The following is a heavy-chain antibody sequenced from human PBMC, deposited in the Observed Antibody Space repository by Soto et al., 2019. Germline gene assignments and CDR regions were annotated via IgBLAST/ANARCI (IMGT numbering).Heavy chain of an antibody. CDR2: ISGYDGRT. J-gene: IGHJ6*02. D-gene: IGHD2-21*02. CDR3: AREGDVPYYYYGMDV. V-gene: IGHV1-18*01. Sequence: QVHLVQSGAEVKKPGASVKVSCKTSGYTFTRYGISWVRQAPGQGLEWMGWISGYDGRTNFAQKVQDRVTMTTDTSTRTVYMDLRSLSSDDTAVYYSAREGDVPYYYYGMDVWGQGTTVTVSS. CDR1: GYTFTRYG.